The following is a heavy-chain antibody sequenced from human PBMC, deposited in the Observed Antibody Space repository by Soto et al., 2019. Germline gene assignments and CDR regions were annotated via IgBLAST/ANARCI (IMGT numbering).Heavy chain of an antibody. CDR1: GGSISSSSYY. CDR3: ARHAQSYSPPDP. J-gene: IGHJ5*02. Sequence: PSETLSLTCTVSGGSISSSSYYWGWIRQPPGKGLEWIGSIYYSGSTYYNPSLKSRVTISVDTSKNQFSLKLSSVTAADTAVYYCARHAQSYSPPDPWGQGTLVTVSS. V-gene: IGHV4-39*01. CDR2: IYYSGST. D-gene: IGHD2-15*01.